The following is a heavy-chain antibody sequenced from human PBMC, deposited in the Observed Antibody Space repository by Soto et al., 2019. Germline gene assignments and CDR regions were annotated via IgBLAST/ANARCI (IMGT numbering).Heavy chain of an antibody. CDR2: VVPMLRTP. CDR1: GGTFRKFA. D-gene: IGHD7-27*01. J-gene: IGHJ2*01. V-gene: IGHV1-69*01. Sequence: QVQLVQSGAEVKKPGSSVKVSCKVSGGTFRKFAVSWVRQAPGQGLEWMGGVVPMLRTPNYAQKFQGRVTITADESTSTAYMELRSLRSEDTAVYYCATGATGDFGDFDLWGRGTLVTVSS. CDR3: ATGATGDFGDFDL.